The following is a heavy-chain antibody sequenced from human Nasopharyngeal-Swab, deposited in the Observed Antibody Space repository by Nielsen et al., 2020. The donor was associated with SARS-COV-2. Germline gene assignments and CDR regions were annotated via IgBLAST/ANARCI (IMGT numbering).Heavy chain of an antibody. V-gene: IGHV4-39*01. J-gene: IGHJ6*03. CDR2: IYYSGST. CDR3: ARRPNCSSTSCSYYYYYMDV. D-gene: IGHD2-2*01. Sequence: WIRQPPGKGLEGIGSIYYSGSTYYNPSLKSRVTISVDTSKNQFSLKLSSVTAADTAVYYCARRPNCSSTSCSYYYYYMDVWGKGTTVTVSS.